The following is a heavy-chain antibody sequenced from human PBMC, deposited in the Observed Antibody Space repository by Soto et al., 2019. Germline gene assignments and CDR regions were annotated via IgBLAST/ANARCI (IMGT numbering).Heavy chain of an antibody. CDR2: INSDGSST. V-gene: IGHV3-74*01. Sequence: GGSLRLSCAASGFTFSSYWMHWVRQAPGKGLVWVSRINSDGSSTSYADSVKGRFTISRGNAKNTLYLQMNSLRAEDTAVYYCASQYYYRSSGDYYLVWFHPSGQGTLVTVYS. D-gene: IGHD3-22*01. J-gene: IGHJ5*02. CDR1: GFTFSSYW. CDR3: ASQYYYRSSGDYYLVWFHP.